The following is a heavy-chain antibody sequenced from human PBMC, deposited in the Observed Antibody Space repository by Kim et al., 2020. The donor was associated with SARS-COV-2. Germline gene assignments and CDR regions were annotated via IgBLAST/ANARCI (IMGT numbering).Heavy chain of an antibody. Sequence: SETLSLTCAVYGGSFSDYNWSWIRQPPGQGLEWIGEINHTGNTNVSPPLKSRITISVDPSKSQFSLRLKSMTATDTAVYYCARGRAGVVPAPVLGLGPYYDYYAVDVWGRGTPVAVSS. D-gene: IGHD3-3*01. CDR1: GGSFSDYN. J-gene: IGHJ6*02. CDR3: ARGRAGVVPAPVLGLGPYYDYYAVDV. CDR2: INHTGNT. V-gene: IGHV4-34*01.